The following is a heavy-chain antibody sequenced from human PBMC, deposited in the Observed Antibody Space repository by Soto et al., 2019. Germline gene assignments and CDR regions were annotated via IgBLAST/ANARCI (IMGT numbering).Heavy chain of an antibody. J-gene: IGHJ4*02. D-gene: IGHD2-15*01. Sequence: SETLSLTCTVSGGSISSSSYYWGWIRQPPGKGLEWIGSIYYSGSTYYNPSLKSRVTISVDTSKNQFSLKLSSVTAADTAVYYCARHRRPVAATGRYFDYWGQGTLVTVSS. V-gene: IGHV4-39*01. CDR2: IYYSGST. CDR1: GGSISSSSYY. CDR3: ARHRRPVAATGRYFDY.